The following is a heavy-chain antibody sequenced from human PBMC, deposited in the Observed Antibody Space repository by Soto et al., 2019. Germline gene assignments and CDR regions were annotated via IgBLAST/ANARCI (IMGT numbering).Heavy chain of an antibody. Sequence: GGSLRLSCAASGFTFSNAWMSWVRQAPGKGLEWVGRIKSKTDGGTTDYAAPVKGRFTISRDDSKNTLYLQMNSLKTEDTAVYYCTAGVGGYCSSANCYARYPSIWGQGTKVTVSS. V-gene: IGHV3-15*01. D-gene: IGHD2-2*01. CDR1: GFTFSNAW. CDR2: IKSKTDGGTT. J-gene: IGHJ6*01. CDR3: TAGVGGYCSSANCYARYPSI.